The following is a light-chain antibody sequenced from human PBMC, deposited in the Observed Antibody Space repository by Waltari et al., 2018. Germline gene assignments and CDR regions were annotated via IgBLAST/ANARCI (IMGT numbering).Light chain of an antibody. V-gene: IGKV1-39*01. CDR3: QESFTSPRT. CDR2: GAS. J-gene: IGKJ1*01. CDR1: QTIFLF. Sequence: DIQMTQSPSSLFASLGDRVTITCRASQTIFLFLHWYQQRPGNGPNLLIYGASILHSGVPSRFSGSGSGTDFTLTISNLQPEDVATYYCQESFTSPRTFGHGTKVEI.